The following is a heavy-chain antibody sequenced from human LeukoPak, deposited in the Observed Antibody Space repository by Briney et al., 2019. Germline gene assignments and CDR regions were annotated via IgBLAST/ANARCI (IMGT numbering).Heavy chain of an antibody. V-gene: IGHV4-59*01. CDR1: GGSISTYY. Sequence: SETLSLTCTVSGGSISTYYWSWIRQPPGKGLEWIGYIYYSGNSNCNPSLKSRVTISVDTSKNQFSLKLSSVTAADTAVYYCAGLGASGNGYLSWFDPWGQEPWSPSPQ. J-gene: IGHJ5*02. D-gene: IGHD3-22*01. CDR3: AGLGASGNGYLSWFDP. CDR2: IYYSGNS.